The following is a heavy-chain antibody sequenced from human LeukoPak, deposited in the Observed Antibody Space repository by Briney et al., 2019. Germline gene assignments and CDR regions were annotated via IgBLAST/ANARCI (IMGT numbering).Heavy chain of an antibody. Sequence: GGSLRLSCAAFGFTFSNAWMSWVRQAPGKGLEWVGRIKSKTDGGTTDYAAPVKGRFTISRDDSKNTLYLQMNSLKTEDTAVYYCTTGIITYYYDSSGYYPFDYWGQGTLVTVSS. CDR3: TTGIITYYYDSSGYYPFDY. CDR1: GFTFSNAW. V-gene: IGHV3-15*01. J-gene: IGHJ4*02. D-gene: IGHD3-22*01. CDR2: IKSKTDGGTT.